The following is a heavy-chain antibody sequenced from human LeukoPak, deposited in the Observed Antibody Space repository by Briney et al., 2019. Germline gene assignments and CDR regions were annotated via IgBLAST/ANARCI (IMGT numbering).Heavy chain of an antibody. CDR1: GFTFSSYS. CDR2: ISSSSSYI. CDR3: ARGISSHYYDSSGYYY. J-gene: IGHJ4*02. Sequence: GGSLRLSCAASGFTFSSYSMNWVRQAPGKGLEWVSSISSSSSYIYYADSVKGRFTISRDNAKNSLYLQMNSLRAEDTAVYYCARGISSHYYDSSGYYYWGQGTLVTVSS. D-gene: IGHD3-22*01. V-gene: IGHV3-21*01.